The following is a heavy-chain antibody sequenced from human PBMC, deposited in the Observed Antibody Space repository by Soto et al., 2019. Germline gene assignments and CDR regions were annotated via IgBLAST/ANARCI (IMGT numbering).Heavy chain of an antibody. Sequence: QVQLVQSGAEVKKPGASVKVSCKASGYTFTSYAMHWVRQAPGQRLEWMGWINAGNGNTKYSQKFQGRGTITRDTSASTAYMALSRLRSEDTAVDYCARDLGGWPDYWGQGTLVTVSS. CDR2: INAGNGNT. V-gene: IGHV1-3*01. CDR1: GYTFTSYA. D-gene: IGHD2-15*01. CDR3: ARDLGGWPDY. J-gene: IGHJ4*02.